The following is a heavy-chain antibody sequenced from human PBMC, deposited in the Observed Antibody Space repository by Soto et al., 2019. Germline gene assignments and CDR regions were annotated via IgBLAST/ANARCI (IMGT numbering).Heavy chain of an antibody. J-gene: IGHJ5*02. D-gene: IGHD3-10*01. CDR3: AREVGSGSYYNQSNWFDT. Sequence: QVQLVQSGAEVKKPGASVKVSCKASGYTFTNYGISCVRQAPGQGLEWMGWISAYNGNTKYAQKLQGRVTITTDTATSTADIELRSMRSDDHAVYYCAREVGSGSYYNQSNWFDTGCQGTLVTVSS. V-gene: IGHV1-18*01. CDR1: GYTFTNYG. CDR2: ISAYNGNT.